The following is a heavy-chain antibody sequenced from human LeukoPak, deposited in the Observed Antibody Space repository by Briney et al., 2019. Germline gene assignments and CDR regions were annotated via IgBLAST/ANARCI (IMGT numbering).Heavy chain of an antibody. J-gene: IGHJ4*02. Sequence: PSETLSLTCAVYGGSFSGYYWSWIRQPPGKGLEWIGEINHSGSTNYNPSFKSRVTISVDTSKNQFSLKLSSVTAADTAVYYCARAGVGSSSSFDYWGQGTLVTVSS. D-gene: IGHD6-6*01. CDR3: ARAGVGSSSSFDY. CDR2: INHSGST. CDR1: GGSFSGYY. V-gene: IGHV4-34*01.